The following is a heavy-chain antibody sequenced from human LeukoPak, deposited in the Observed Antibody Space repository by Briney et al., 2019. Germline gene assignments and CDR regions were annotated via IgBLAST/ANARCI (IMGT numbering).Heavy chain of an antibody. V-gene: IGHV4-38-2*02. J-gene: IGHJ3*02. CDR1: GYSISSGYY. Sequence: SETLSLTCTVSGYSISSGYYWGWTRQPPGKGLEWIGSIYHSGSTYYNPSLKSRVTISVDTSKNQFSLKLSSVTAADTAVYYCAREDYYDSSGNDAFDIWGQGTMVTVSS. CDR3: AREDYYDSSGNDAFDI. D-gene: IGHD3-22*01. CDR2: IYHSGST.